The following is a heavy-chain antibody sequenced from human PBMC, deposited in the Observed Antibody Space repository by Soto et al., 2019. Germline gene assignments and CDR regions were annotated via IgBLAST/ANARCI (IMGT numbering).Heavy chain of an antibody. V-gene: IGHV3-30-3*01. Sequence: GGSLRLSCAASGFTFSSYAMHWVRQAPGKGLEWVAVISYDGSNKYYADSVKGRFTISRDNSKNTLYLQMNSLRAEDTAVYYCARDPPNRATEAYYYGMDVWGQGTTVTVSS. J-gene: IGHJ6*02. CDR1: GFTFSSYA. D-gene: IGHD1-26*01. CDR3: ARDPPNRATEAYYYGMDV. CDR2: ISYDGSNK.